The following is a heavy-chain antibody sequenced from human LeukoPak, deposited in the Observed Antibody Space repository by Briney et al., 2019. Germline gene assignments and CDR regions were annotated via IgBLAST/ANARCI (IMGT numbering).Heavy chain of an antibody. CDR1: GFTFSGYD. CDR2: ISSSSSWI. CDR3: AKGAGVHDAFDI. V-gene: IGHV3-48*01. Sequence: GGSLRLSCAASGFTFSGYDMNWVRQAPGKGLEWVSHISSSSSWIYYADSVKGRFTIYRDNSKNTLYLQMNSLRAEDTAVYFCAKGAGVHDAFDIWGQGTMVTVSS. J-gene: IGHJ3*02. D-gene: IGHD6-19*01.